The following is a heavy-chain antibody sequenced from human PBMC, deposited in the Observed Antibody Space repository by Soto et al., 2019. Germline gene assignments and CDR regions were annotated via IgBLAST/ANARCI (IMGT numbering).Heavy chain of an antibody. V-gene: IGHV3-23*01. Sequence: GGSLRLSCASSGFTFSTYAMGWVRQAPGKGLEWVSSITGTLGTYYADSVRGQFTISRDNSKNTLYLQINSLRPDDTAIYFCAKGYSTGWSEGYFDYWGQGA. D-gene: IGHD5-18*01. CDR2: ITGTLGT. J-gene: IGHJ4*02. CDR1: GFTFSTYA. CDR3: AKGYSTGWSEGYFDY.